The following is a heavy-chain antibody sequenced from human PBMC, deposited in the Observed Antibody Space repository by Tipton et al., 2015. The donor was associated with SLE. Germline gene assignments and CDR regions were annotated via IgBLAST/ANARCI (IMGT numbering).Heavy chain of an antibody. CDR3: ARSPGRLRSMDY. J-gene: IGHJ4*02. D-gene: IGHD3-3*01. CDR1: GGSINSYY. V-gene: IGHV4-59*01. CDR2: IYYSGST. Sequence: LRLSCTVSGGSINSYYWSWIRQPPGKGLEWIGYIYYSGSTNYKPSLKSRVTKSVDTSKNQFSLKLNSVTAADTAMYFCARSPGRLRSMDYWGQGTLVTVSS.